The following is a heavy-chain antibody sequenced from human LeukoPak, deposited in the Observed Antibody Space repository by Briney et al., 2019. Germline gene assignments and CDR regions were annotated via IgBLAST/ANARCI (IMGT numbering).Heavy chain of an antibody. D-gene: IGHD6-13*01. V-gene: IGHV4-34*01. CDR3: ARSRHSSSWYYYYGMDV. CDR2: INHSGST. CDR1: GGSFNGYY. J-gene: IGHJ6*02. Sequence: SETLSLTCAVYGGSFNGYYWSWIRQPPGKGLEWIGEINHSGSTNYNPSLKSRVTISVDTSKNQFSLKLSSVTAADTAVYYCARSRHSSSWYYYYGMDVWGQGTTVTVSS.